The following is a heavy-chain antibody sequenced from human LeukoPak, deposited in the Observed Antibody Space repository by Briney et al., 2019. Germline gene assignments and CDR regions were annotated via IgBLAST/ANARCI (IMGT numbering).Heavy chain of an antibody. CDR3: AKDVGGYDQVGYFDY. CDR2: ISYDGNNK. D-gene: IGHD5-12*01. V-gene: IGHV3-30*18. J-gene: IGHJ4*02. Sequence: GGSLRLSCAASGFTFSDYGMHWVRQAPGKGLEWVAVISYDGNNKYYADSVKGRFTISRDNSKNTLYLQMNSLRAEDTAVYYCAKDVGGYDQVGYFDYWGQGTLVTVSS. CDR1: GFTFSDYG.